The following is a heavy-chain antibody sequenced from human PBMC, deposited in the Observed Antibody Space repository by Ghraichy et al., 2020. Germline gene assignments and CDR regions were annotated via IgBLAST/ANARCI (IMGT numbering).Heavy chain of an antibody. Sequence: LSLTCAASGFTFSSYAMSWVRQAPGKGLEWVSAISGSGGNTYYADSVKGRFTISRDNSKNTLYLQMNSLRAEDTAVYYCAKRRIAVAVFDYWGQGTLVTVSS. CDR3: AKRRIAVAVFDY. CDR1: GFTFSSYA. D-gene: IGHD6-19*01. V-gene: IGHV3-23*01. CDR2: ISGSGGNT. J-gene: IGHJ4*02.